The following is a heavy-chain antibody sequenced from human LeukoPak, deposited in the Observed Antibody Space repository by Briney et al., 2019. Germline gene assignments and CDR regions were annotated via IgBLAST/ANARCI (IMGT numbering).Heavy chain of an antibody. Sequence: PGRSLRLCCAASGFTFRTHDMHWVRQAPGKGLEYVSAISSNGGSTYYADSVKGRFTISRDNSKNTLYLQMSSLRAEDTAVYYCVKSAGIAVAGTDYWGQGTLVTVSS. V-gene: IGHV3-64D*09. J-gene: IGHJ4*02. CDR2: ISSNGGST. CDR1: GFTFRTHD. CDR3: VKSAGIAVAGTDY. D-gene: IGHD6-19*01.